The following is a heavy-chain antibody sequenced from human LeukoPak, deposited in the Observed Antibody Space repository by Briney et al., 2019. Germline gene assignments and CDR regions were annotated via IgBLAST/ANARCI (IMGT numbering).Heavy chain of an antibody. CDR2: ISGSGGSS. Sequence: PRGSLRLSCAASGFTFSSYAMSWVRRAPGKGLEWVSTISGSGGSSSHADSVKGRFTISRDNSKNTLYLQMNSLRADDTAVYYCAKGNDRGHKYGYDYWGQGTLVTVSS. V-gene: IGHV3-23*01. CDR3: AKGNDRGHKYGYDY. J-gene: IGHJ4*02. D-gene: IGHD5-18*01. CDR1: GFTFSSYA.